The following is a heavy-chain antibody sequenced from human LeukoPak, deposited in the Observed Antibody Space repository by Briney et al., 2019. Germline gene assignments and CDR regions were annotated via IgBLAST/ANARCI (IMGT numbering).Heavy chain of an antibody. CDR3: AKGHSSGWYDYFDY. CDR2: VSSSATTI. CDR1: GFTLSNYN. J-gene: IGHJ4*02. Sequence: PGGSLRLSCAASGFTLSNYNMNWVRQAPGKGLEWVSYVSSSATTIYYADSVKGRFTISQDNAKNSLYLQMNSLRAEDTAVYYCAKGHSSGWYDYFDYWGQGTLVTVSS. V-gene: IGHV3-48*03. D-gene: IGHD6-19*01.